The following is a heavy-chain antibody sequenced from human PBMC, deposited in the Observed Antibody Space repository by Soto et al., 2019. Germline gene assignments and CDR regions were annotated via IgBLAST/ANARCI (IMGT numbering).Heavy chain of an antibody. CDR3: AKDNYKFPSGHQLQREIWFDP. V-gene: IGHV3-30*18. D-gene: IGHD6-13*01. Sequence: QEQLVESGGGVVQPGRSLRLSCAGSGFTFSNYGIHWVRQTPGKRLEWVAVISYDGRNIHYAESVKGRFTLSRDDSKNTVFLQMNSLRVEDTGVYFCAKDNYKFPSGHQLQREIWFDPWGQGTQVTVSS. CDR1: GFTFSNYG. CDR2: ISYDGRNI. J-gene: IGHJ5*02.